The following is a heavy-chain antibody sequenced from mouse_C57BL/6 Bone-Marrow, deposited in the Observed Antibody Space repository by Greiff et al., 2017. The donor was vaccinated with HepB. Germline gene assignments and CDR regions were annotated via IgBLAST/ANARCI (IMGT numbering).Heavy chain of an antibody. D-gene: IGHD2-14*01. V-gene: IGHV5-6*01. J-gene: IGHJ2*01. CDR1: GFTFSTSG. CDR3: TRDRFDYYFDY. CDR2: INTGGTYT. Sequence: EVQLVESGGDLVKPGGSLKLSCAASGFTFSTSGMSWVHQTPDKRLEWVATINTGGTYTYYPDSVKGRFTISKDTAKNTLFLLMSSLKSEDSAIYYCTRDRFDYYFDYWGQGTTLTVSS.